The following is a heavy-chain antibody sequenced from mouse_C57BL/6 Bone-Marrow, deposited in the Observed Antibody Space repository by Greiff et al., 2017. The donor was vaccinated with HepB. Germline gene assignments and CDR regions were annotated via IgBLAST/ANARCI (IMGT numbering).Heavy chain of an antibody. CDR1: GFSLSTFGMG. CDR3: ARVITTVVATDWYFDV. Sequence: QVTLKVSGPGILQPSQTLSLTCSFSGFSLSTFGMGVGWIRQPSGKGLEWLAHIWWDDDKYYNPALKSRLTISKDTSKNQVFLKIANVDTADTATYYCARVITTVVATDWYFDVWGTGTTVTVSS. J-gene: IGHJ1*03. V-gene: IGHV8-8*01. CDR2: IWWDDDK. D-gene: IGHD1-1*01.